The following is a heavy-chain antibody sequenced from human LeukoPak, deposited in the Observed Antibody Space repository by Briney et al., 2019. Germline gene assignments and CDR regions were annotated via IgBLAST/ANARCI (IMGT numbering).Heavy chain of an antibody. CDR2: IIPILGIA. CDR1: GGTFSSYT. V-gene: IGHV1-69*02. CDR3: ARVCSSGELCENDY. Sequence: SVKVSCKASGGTFSSYTISWVRQAPGQGLEWMGRIIPILGIANYAQKFQGRVTITAGKSTSTAYMELSSLRSEDTAVYYCARVCSSGELCENDYWGQGTLVTVSS. D-gene: IGHD3-16*01. J-gene: IGHJ4*02.